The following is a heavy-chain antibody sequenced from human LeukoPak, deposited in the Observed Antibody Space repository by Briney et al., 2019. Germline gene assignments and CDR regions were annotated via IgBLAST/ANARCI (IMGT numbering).Heavy chain of an antibody. D-gene: IGHD6-6*01. CDR1: GDSISSYY. CDR2: IYYSGST. J-gene: IGHJ5*02. V-gene: IGHV4-59*01. Sequence: SETLSLTCTVSGDSISSYYWSWIRQPPGKGLEWIGYIYYSGSTNYNPSLKSRVTISVDTSKNQFSLKLSSVTAADTAVYYCARDPTSIAGSTWFDPWGQGTLVTVSS. CDR3: ARDPTSIAGSTWFDP.